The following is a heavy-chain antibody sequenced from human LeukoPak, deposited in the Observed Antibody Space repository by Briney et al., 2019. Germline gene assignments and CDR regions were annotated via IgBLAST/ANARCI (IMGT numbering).Heavy chain of an antibody. D-gene: IGHD2-15*01. Sequence: GGSLRLSCAASGFTFSSYAMSWVRQAPGKGLEWVSYISSSGSTIYYADSVKGRFTISRDNAKNSLYLQMNSLRAEDTAVYYCARAHCSGGSCYWGAFDIWGQGTMVTVSS. CDR1: GFTFSSYA. V-gene: IGHV3-48*03. J-gene: IGHJ3*02. CDR3: ARAHCSGGSCYWGAFDI. CDR2: ISSSGSTI.